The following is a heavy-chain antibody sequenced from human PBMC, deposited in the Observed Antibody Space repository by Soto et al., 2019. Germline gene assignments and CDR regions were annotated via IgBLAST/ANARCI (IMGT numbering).Heavy chain of an antibody. Sequence: PSETLSLTCTVSGGSTSSYYWSWIRQPPGKGLEWIGYIYYSGSTNYSPSLKSRVTISVDTSKNQFSLKLSSVTAADTAVYYCARDFKNSDAFDIWGQGTMVTVSS. CDR1: GGSTSSYY. CDR2: IYYSGST. J-gene: IGHJ3*02. CDR3: ARDFKNSDAFDI. V-gene: IGHV4-59*01.